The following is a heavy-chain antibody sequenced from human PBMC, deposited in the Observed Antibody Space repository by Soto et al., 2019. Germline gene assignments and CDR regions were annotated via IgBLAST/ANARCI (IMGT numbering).Heavy chain of an antibody. V-gene: IGHV1-3*01. CDR3: ARDRWIQLWLGYFDL. CDR1: GYTFTSYA. J-gene: IGHJ2*01. D-gene: IGHD5-18*01. CDR2: INAGNGNT. Sequence: ASVKVSCKASGYTFTSYAMHWVRQAPGQRLEWMGWINAGNGNTKYSQKFQGRVTITRDTSASTAYMELSSLRSEDTAVYYCARDRWIQLWLGYFDLWGRGTLVTVSS.